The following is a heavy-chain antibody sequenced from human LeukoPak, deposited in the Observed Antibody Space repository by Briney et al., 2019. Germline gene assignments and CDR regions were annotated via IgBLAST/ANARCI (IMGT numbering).Heavy chain of an antibody. J-gene: IGHJ4*02. D-gene: IGHD3-10*01. V-gene: IGHV1-18*01. CDR1: GYTFTSYG. CDR2: ISAYNGNT. Sequence: VASVKVSCKASGYTFTSYGISWVRQAPGQGLEWMGWISAYNGNTNYAQKLQGRVTMTTDTSTSTAYMELRSLRSDDTAVYYCARDLIGGSGSYYSKANDYWGQGTLVTVSS. CDR3: ARDLIGGSGSYYSKANDY.